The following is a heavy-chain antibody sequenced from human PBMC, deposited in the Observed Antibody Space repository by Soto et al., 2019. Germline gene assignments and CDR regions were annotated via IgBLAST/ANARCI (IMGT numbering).Heavy chain of an antibody. V-gene: IGHV3-21*01. J-gene: IGHJ5*02. CDR3: ARDAESGSYSVT. CDR2: ISSSSSYI. Sequence: GGSLRLSCAASGFTFNSYGMNWVRQAPGKGLEWVSSISSSSSYIYYADSVKGRFTISRDNAKNSLYLQMNSLRAEDTAVYYCARDAESGSYSVTWGQGTLVTVSS. D-gene: IGHD1-26*01. CDR1: GFTFNSYG.